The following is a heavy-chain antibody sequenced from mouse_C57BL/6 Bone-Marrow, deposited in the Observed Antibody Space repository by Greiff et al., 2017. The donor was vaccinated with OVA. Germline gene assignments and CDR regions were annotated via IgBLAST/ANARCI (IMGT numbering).Heavy chain of an antibody. CDR2: ISSGGDYI. J-gene: IGHJ3*01. Sequence: EVQVVESGEGLVKPGGSLKLSCAASGFTFSSYAMSWVRQTPEKRLEWVAYISSGGDYIYYADTVKGRFTISRDNARNTLYLQMSSLKSEDTAMYYCARGGIYDGNYWFAYWGQGTLVTVSA. D-gene: IGHD2-1*01. CDR3: ARGGIYDGNYWFAY. CDR1: GFTFSSYA. V-gene: IGHV5S21*01.